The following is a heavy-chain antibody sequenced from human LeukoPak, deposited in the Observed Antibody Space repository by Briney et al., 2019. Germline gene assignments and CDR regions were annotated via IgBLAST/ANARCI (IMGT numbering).Heavy chain of an antibody. CDR1: GYTFTGYY. V-gene: IGHV1-2*02. CDR3: ARDYGPDYGDYLDY. D-gene: IGHD4-17*01. J-gene: IGHJ4*02. Sequence: SVKVSCKASGYTFTGYYMHWVRQAPGQGLEWMGWINPNSGGTNYAQKFQGRVTMTRDTSISTAYMDLGSLRSDDTAVYYCARDYGPDYGDYLDYWGQGTLVTVSS. CDR2: INPNSGGT.